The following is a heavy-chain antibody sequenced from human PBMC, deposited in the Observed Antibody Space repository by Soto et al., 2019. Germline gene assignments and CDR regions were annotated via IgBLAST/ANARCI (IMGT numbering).Heavy chain of an antibody. D-gene: IGHD3-3*01. CDR2: LYYSGST. V-gene: IGHV4-30-4*01. CDR1: GGSISSGDYY. J-gene: IGHJ6*02. CDR3: PFGGPSDGMDV. Sequence: QVQLQESGPGLVKPSQTLSLTCTVSGGSISSGDYYWSWIRQPPGKGLGWIGYLYYSGSTYYNTSLKSRVTISVDTSKNQFSLKLSSVTDADTAVYYCPFGGPSDGMDVWGQGTTVTVSS.